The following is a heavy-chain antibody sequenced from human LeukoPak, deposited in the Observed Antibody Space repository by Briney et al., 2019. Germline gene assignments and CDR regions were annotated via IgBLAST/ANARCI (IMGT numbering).Heavy chain of an antibody. Sequence: GGSLRLSCAASGFTFDEYSMHWVRQAPGKGLEWVSLISGDGGNTYYAESVKGRFTISRDNSKNSLYLQMNSLRTEDTALYYCANDILFGAYCGGDCYSGLVWGQGTLVTVFS. CDR3: ANDILFGAYCGGDCYSGLV. CDR1: GFTFDEYS. CDR2: ISGDGGNT. J-gene: IGHJ4*02. D-gene: IGHD2-21*02. V-gene: IGHV3-43*02.